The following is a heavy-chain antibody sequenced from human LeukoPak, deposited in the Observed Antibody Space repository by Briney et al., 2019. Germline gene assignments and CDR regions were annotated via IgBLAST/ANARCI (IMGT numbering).Heavy chain of an antibody. CDR1: GYTFTKYY. CDR2: INPSGGST. J-gene: IGHJ4*02. CDR3: QRNKEGKSLDY. Sequence: GSAVNVSFKSSGYTFTKYYMHWVRQAAGQGVEGMGIINPSGGSTSYSQKFQSRVTMNRDTYISTAYMVLSRQRRDDRAVYDGQRNKEGKSLDYWGQGTLVSVSS. V-gene: IGHV1-46*01.